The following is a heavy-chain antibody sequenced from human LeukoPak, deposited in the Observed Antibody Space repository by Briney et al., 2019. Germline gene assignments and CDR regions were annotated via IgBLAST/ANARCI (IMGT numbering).Heavy chain of an antibody. J-gene: IGHJ5*01. Sequence: GGSLRLSCAASGLTFTSHGFHWVRQAPGRGLEWLTFISLDGSRKSYADSVKGRFTFSRDDSKNTLYLEMNSLRAEDTATYYCARDRTVSWLDSWGLGTLVTVSS. CDR1: GLTFTSHG. V-gene: IGHV3-33*05. CDR3: ARDRTVSWLDS. D-gene: IGHD4-11*01. CDR2: ISLDGSRK.